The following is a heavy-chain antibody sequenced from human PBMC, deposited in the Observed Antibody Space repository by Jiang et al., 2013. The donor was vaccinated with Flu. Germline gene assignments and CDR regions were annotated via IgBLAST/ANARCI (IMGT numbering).Heavy chain of an antibody. CDR1: GFTFSNYY. Sequence: RLSCAASGFTFSNYYMNWVRQAPGKGLEWVSSISSGRSYIYYADSVRGRFTISRDNAKNSLYLQMDSLRAEDTAVYYCAREWEDYGDYANWYFDLWGRGTLVT. V-gene: IGHV3-21*01. CDR3: AREWEDYGDYANWYFDL. CDR2: ISSGRSYI. J-gene: IGHJ2*01. D-gene: IGHD4-17*01.